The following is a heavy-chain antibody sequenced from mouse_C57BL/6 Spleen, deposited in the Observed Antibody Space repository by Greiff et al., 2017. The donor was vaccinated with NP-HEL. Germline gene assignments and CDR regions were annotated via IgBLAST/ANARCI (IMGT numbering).Heavy chain of an antibody. Sequence: VQLQESGAELARPGASVKMSCKASGYTFTSYTMHWVKQRPGQGLEWIGYINPSSGYTKYNQKFKDKATLTADKSSSTAYMQLSSLTSEDSAVYYCAREGVLPGDYWGQGTSVTVSS. V-gene: IGHV1-4*01. J-gene: IGHJ4*01. CDR2: INPSSGYT. D-gene: IGHD1-1*01. CDR1: GYTFTSYT. CDR3: AREGVLPGDY.